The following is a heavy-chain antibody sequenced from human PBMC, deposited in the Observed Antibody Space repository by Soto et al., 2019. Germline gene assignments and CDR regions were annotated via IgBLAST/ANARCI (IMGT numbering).Heavy chain of an antibody. Sequence: GGSLRLSCAASGFTFSSYGMHWVRQAPGKGLGWVAVIWYDGSNKYYADSVKGRFTISRDNSKNTLYLQMNSLRAEDTAVYYCARDHPGYCSGGSCPSDYWGQGTLVTVSS. CDR1: GFTFSSYG. CDR2: IWYDGSNK. V-gene: IGHV3-33*01. D-gene: IGHD2-15*01. J-gene: IGHJ4*02. CDR3: ARDHPGYCSGGSCPSDY.